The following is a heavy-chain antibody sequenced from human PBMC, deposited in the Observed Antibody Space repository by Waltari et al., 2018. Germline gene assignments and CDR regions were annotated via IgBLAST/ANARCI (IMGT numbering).Heavy chain of an antibody. J-gene: IGHJ1*01. CDR1: GGSISSHY. V-gene: IGHV4-59*11. CDR3: ARASPGEEGSDEAEYFQH. CDR2: IYYSGST. Sequence: QVQLQESGPGLVKPSETLSLTCTVSGGSISSHYWSWIRQPPGKGLEWIGYIYYSGSTYYNPSLKSRVTISVDTSKNQFSLKLSSVTAADTAVYYCARASPGEEGSDEAEYFQHWGQGTLVTVSS. D-gene: IGHD7-27*01.